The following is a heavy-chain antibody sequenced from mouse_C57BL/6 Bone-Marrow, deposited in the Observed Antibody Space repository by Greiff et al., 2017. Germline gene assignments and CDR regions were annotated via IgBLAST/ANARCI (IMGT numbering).Heavy chain of an antibody. V-gene: IGHV1-72*01. CDR1: GYTFTSYW. CDR3: ARFTTVEDFDV. J-gene: IGHJ1*03. CDR2: IDPNSGGT. D-gene: IGHD1-1*01. Sequence: VKLQQPGAELVKPGASVKLSCKASGYTFTSYWMHWVKQRPGRGLEWIGRIDPNSGGTKYNEKFKSKATLTVDKPSSTAYMQLSSLTSEDSAVYYCARFTTVEDFDVWGTGTTVTVSA.